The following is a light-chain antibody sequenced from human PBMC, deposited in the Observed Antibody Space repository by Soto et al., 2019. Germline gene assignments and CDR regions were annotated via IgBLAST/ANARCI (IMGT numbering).Light chain of an antibody. Sequence: ETVLTQSPATLSLSAGDRATLSCRASRGISTYLAWYQQKPGQAPRLLIYDALNMETGIPARFSGSGSGTDFTLTISSLEPEDFAAYYCQQHNNCPLTFGGGTKVEIK. CDR1: RGISTY. V-gene: IGKV3-11*01. CDR3: QQHNNCPLT. J-gene: IGKJ4*02. CDR2: DAL.